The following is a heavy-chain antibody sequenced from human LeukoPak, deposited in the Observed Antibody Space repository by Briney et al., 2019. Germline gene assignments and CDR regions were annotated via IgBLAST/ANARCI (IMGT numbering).Heavy chain of an antibody. Sequence: SETLSLTCTVSGGSISSSGYYWGWIRQPPGMGLEWIASIYYSGSTYYNPSLKSRVTISVDTSKNQLSLKLSSLTAADTAVYYCARHEYSGSYYGLSWFDPWGQGTLVTVSS. CDR2: IYYSGST. CDR3: ARHEYSGSYYGLSWFDP. CDR1: GGSISSSGYY. D-gene: IGHD1-26*01. V-gene: IGHV4-39*01. J-gene: IGHJ5*02.